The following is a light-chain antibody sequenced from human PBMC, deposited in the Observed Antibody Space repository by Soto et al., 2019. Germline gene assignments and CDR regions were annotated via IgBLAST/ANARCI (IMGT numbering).Light chain of an antibody. J-gene: IGKJ1*01. CDR3: HQYHYWWT. Sequence: EIVLTQSPGTLSLSPGERATLSCRASQSVSSSYLAWYQQKPGQAPRLIIPGASTRATGIPARFSGSGSGTEFTLTISSLQSEDFAVYYCHQYHYWWTFGQGTKVDIK. CDR1: QSVSSSY. V-gene: IGKV3-15*01. CDR2: GAS.